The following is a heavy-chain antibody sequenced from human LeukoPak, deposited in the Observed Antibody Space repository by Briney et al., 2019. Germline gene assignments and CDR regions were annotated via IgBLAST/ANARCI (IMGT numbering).Heavy chain of an antibody. CDR2: VNQGGSER. CDR3: AKANAMDV. V-gene: IGHV3-7*01. Sequence: GGSLRLSCAASGFTFSNYWMTWVRQAPGKGLEWVANVNQGGSERYYVNSVRGRFTISRDNAKNSLDLQMNSLRAEDTALYFCAKANAMDVWGQGTTVTVSS. CDR1: GFTFSNYW. J-gene: IGHJ6*02.